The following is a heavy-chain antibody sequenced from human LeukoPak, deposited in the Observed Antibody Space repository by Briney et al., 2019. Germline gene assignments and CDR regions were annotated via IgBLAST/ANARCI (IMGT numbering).Heavy chain of an antibody. Sequence: PGGSLRLSCVASGLPIADFAMHWVRQAPGKGLEWVSLISGDGVSTLYADSVKGRFSISRDNIKNSLALEMNSLRTEDTAMYYCARASGKFDYWGQGTLVAVSS. CDR3: ARASGKFDY. V-gene: IGHV3-43*02. CDR1: GLPIADFA. J-gene: IGHJ4*02. CDR2: ISGDGVST.